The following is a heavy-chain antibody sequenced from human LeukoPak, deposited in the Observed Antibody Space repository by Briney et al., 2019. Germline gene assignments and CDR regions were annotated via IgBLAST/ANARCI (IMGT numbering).Heavy chain of an antibody. CDR1: GFTFGDYY. J-gene: IGHJ4*02. CDR3: ATKYSYGPGIDY. V-gene: IGHV3-11*01. CDR2: ISSSGSII. D-gene: IGHD5-18*01. Sequence: GGSLRLSCAASGFTFGDYYMSWIRQAPGKGLEWVSCISSSGSIIYYADSVKGRFTISRDNAKNSLYLQMNSLRAEDTAVYYCATKYSYGPGIDYWGQGTLVTVSS.